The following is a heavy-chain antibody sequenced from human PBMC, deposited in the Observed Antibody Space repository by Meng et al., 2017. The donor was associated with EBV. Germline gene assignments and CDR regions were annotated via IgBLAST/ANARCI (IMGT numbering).Heavy chain of an antibody. Sequence: EVQCGVAGGGLVQPGGSLKLSCAASGFTFSGSAMHWVRQASGKGLEGVGRIRSKAKSYATAYAASVKGRFTISRDDSKNTAYLQMNSLKTEDTAVYYCTRMSSPLDYWGQGTLVTVSS. CDR1: GFTFSGSA. V-gene: IGHV3-73*02. J-gene: IGHJ4*02. CDR2: IRSKAKSYAT. D-gene: IGHD2-2*01. CDR3: TRMSSPLDY.